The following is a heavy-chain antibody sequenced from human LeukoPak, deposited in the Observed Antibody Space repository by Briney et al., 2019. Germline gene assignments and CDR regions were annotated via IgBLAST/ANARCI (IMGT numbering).Heavy chain of an antibody. Sequence: GGSLRLSCAASGFTISSYAMSWVRQAPGKGLEWVSAISGSGGSTYYADSVKGRFTIPRDNSKNTLYLQMNSLRAEDTAVYFCARVGNTGDAVIIPAAMGFDNWGQGTVVTVSS. J-gene: IGHJ4*02. V-gene: IGHV3-23*01. CDR1: GFTISSYA. CDR3: ARVGNTGDAVIIPAAMGFDN. D-gene: IGHD2-2*01. CDR2: ISGSGGST.